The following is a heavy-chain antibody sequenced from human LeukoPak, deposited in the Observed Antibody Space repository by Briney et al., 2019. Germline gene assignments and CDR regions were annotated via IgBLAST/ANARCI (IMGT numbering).Heavy chain of an antibody. D-gene: IGHD6-25*01. CDR2: IYYRGNT. CDR3: ASHYSSAWFDY. CDR1: GGSISSTTYY. J-gene: IGHJ4*02. V-gene: IGHV4-39*01. Sequence: SPSETLSLTCIVSGGSISSTTYYWGWIRQPPGKGLEWIGSIYYRGNTYLNPSLKSRLSISVDTSKNQFSLKVTSVTAADTAVYHCASHYSSAWFDYWGQGTLVSVSS.